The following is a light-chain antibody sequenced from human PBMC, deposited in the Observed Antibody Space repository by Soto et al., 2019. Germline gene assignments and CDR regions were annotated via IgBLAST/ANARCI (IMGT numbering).Light chain of an antibody. J-gene: IGLJ1*01. CDR2: YNK. CDR1: SSNIGNNY. V-gene: IGLV1-51*01. Sequence: QSVLTQPPSVSAAPGQKVTISCSGSSSNIGNNYVSWYQQLPGTAPKLLIYYNKERPSGIPDRFSGSKSDTSATLGITGLQTGDEADYYCGTWDSSLSAGVFGTGTQLTVL. CDR3: GTWDSSLSAGV.